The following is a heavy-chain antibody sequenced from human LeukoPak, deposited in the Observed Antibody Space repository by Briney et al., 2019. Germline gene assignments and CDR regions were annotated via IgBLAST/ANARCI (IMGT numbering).Heavy chain of an antibody. CDR2: IYTSGST. CDR3: ARDVQYCSGGSCYPNWFDP. D-gene: IGHD2-15*01. J-gene: IGHJ5*02. V-gene: IGHV4-61*02. Sequence: SETLSLTCTVSGGSISSSSYYWGWIRQPAGKGLEWIGRIYTSGSTNYNPSLKSRVTISVDTSKNQFSLKLSSVTAADTAVYYCARDVQYCSGGSCYPNWFDPWGQGTLVTVSS. CDR1: GGSISSSSYY.